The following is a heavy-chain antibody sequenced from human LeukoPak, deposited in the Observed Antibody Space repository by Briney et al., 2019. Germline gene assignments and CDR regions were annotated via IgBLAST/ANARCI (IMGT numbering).Heavy chain of an antibody. J-gene: IGHJ3*02. CDR3: ARLYFDQLVIGDTFDM. CDR2: IIPILGIA. V-gene: IGHV1-69*02. Sequence: ASVKVSCKASGGTFSSDTINWVRQAPGQGLEWMGRIIPILGIANYAQEFQGRVTITADKSTGTAYMELRSLRSEDTALYYCARLYFDQLVIGDTFDMWGQGTMVSVSS. CDR1: GGTFSSDT. D-gene: IGHD3-9*01.